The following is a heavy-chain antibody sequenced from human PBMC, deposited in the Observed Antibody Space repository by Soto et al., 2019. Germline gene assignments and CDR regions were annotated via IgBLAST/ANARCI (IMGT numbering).Heavy chain of an antibody. CDR1: GFICSSYD. J-gene: IGHJ3*02. CDR2: ILVDGRT. D-gene: IGHD2-8*02. Sequence: EVQMFESGGGLVQPGGSLRLSCAASGFICSSYDMSWVRQAPGKGLEWVSTILVDGRTFYVDSVKGRFTISRDTSQNTVYLQMNSLTAGDTALYYCAKATATGGGAFDICGQGTMVTVSS. CDR3: AKATATGGGAFDI. V-gene: IGHV3-23*01.